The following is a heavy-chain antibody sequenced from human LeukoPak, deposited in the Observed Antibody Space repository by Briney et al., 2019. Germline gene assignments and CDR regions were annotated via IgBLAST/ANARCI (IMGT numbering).Heavy chain of an antibody. CDR2: INHSGST. V-gene: IGHV4-39*07. J-gene: IGHJ6*02. CDR1: GGSISSSGYY. D-gene: IGHD2-2*01. CDR3: ARGRPYCSSTSCYALYYYYYGMDV. Sequence: PSETLSLTCTVSGGSISSSGYYWSWIRQPPGKGLEWIGEINHSGSTNYNPSLKSRVTISVDTSENQFSLKLSSVTAADTAVYYCARGRPYCSSTSCYALYYYYYGMDVWGQGTTVTVSS.